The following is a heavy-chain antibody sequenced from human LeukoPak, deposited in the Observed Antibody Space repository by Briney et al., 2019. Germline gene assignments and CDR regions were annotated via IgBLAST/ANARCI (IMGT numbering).Heavy chain of an antibody. J-gene: IGHJ3*02. CDR1: GFTFSSYW. Sequence: GGSLRLSCAASGFTFSSYWMSWVRQAPGKGLEWVANIKQDGSEKYYVDSVKGRFTISGDNAKNSLYLQMNSLRAEDTAVYYCARQNGDRGPAFDIWGQGTMVTVSS. CDR3: ARQNGDRGPAFDI. CDR2: IKQDGSEK. D-gene: IGHD7-27*01. V-gene: IGHV3-7*03.